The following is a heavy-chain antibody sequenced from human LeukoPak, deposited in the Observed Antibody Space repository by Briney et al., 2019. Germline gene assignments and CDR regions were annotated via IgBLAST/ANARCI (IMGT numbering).Heavy chain of an antibody. CDR1: GFTFDDYA. J-gene: IGHJ4*02. V-gene: IGHV3-9*01. D-gene: IGHD3-10*01. Sequence: GGSLRLSCAASGFTFDDYAMHWVRQAPGKGLEWVSGISWNSGSIAYADSVKGRFTISRDNAKNSLYLQMNSLRAEDTALYSCAKDHMGDYYGSGSYYIDYYFDYWGQGTLVTVSS. CDR3: AKDHMGDYYGSGSYYIDYYFDY. CDR2: ISWNSGSI.